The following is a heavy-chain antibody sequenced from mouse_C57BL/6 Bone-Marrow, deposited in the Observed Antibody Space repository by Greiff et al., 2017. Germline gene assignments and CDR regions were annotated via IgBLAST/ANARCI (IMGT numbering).Heavy chain of an antibody. J-gene: IGHJ3*01. V-gene: IGHV1-7*01. D-gene: IGHD2-3*01. CDR3: AKPDDYYVWFGY. CDR2: INPSSGST. Sequence: HVQLLQSGAELAKPGASVKLSCKASGYTFTSYGMHWVHQSPGQGLEWIEYINPSSGSTKYTQKFKDKATFTADKSTSTAYMQMTRLTYEDTASYYCAKPDDYYVWFGYWGQGTLVTVSA. CDR1: GYTFTSYG.